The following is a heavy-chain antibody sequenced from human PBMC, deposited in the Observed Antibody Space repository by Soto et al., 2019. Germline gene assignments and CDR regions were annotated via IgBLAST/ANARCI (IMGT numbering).Heavy chain of an antibody. CDR3: ARPYYGSYFAY. V-gene: IGHV4-39*01. D-gene: IGHD3-10*01. CDR2: IYYSGST. Sequence: SRTVSIACAVYGVSLSGGRCCCGLIRQPPGKGLEWIGSIYYSGSTYYNPSLKSRVTISVDTSKNQFSLKLSSVTAADTAVYYCARPYYGSYFAYRGQGPLVTVS. CDR1: GVSLSGGRCC. J-gene: IGHJ4*02.